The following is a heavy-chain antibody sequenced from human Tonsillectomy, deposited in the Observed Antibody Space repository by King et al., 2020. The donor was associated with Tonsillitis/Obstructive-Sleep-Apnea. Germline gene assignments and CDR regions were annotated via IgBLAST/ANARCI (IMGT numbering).Heavy chain of an antibody. CDR3: ARADRVGNYYYYILDV. D-gene: IGHD1-14*01. CDR2: ITYSGTT. V-gene: IGHV4-31*03. CDR1: GGSIRGGSYY. Sequence: QVQLQESGPGLVKPSQTLSLTCTVSGGSIRGGSYYWSWIRQHPGKGLEWIGHITYSGTTHYNPSLNSRLTISVDTSKNQFSLKVSSVTAADTAVYYCARADRVGNYYYYILDVWGQGTTVTVSS. J-gene: IGHJ6*02.